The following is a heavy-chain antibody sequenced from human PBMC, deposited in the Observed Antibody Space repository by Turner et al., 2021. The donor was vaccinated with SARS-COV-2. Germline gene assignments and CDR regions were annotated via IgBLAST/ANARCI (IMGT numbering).Heavy chain of an antibody. CDR2: INPNSVGT. J-gene: IGHJ4*02. CDR3: ARTFSAMVRVDY. CDR1: GYTFTDYY. Sequence: QVQLVQSGAEVKKPGATVKVSCKTSGYTFTDYYVHWVRQAPGQGIEWMGWINPNSVGTNYAKKFQGRVTRTRNISISTAYMELSSLRSEDTAVYYCARTFSAMVRVDYWGQGTLVTVSS. V-gene: IGHV1-2*02. D-gene: IGHD5-18*01.